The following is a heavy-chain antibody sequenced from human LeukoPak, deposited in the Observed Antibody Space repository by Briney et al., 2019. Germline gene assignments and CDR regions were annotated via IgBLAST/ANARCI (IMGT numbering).Heavy chain of an antibody. J-gene: IGHJ5*02. CDR1: GGSISSGGYS. D-gene: IGHD3-3*01. CDR2: IYYSGST. Sequence: MTSQTLSLTCTVSGGSISSGGYSWSWIRQHPGKGLEWIGYIYYSGSTYYNPSLKSRVTISVDTSKNQFSLKLSSVTAADTAVYYCARVFGNDFWSGYTGNWFDPWGQGTLVTVSS. CDR3: ARVFGNDFWSGYTGNWFDP. V-gene: IGHV4-31*03.